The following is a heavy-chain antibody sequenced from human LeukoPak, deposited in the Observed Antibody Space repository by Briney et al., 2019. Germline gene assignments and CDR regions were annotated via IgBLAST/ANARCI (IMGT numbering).Heavy chain of an antibody. CDR3: AREMGFCGSTNCFHQD. CDR2: ISAYNGNT. Sequence: GASVKVSCKASGYTFTSYGISWVRQAPGQGLEWMGWISAYNGNTNYAQKLQGRVTMTTDTSTSTAYMELRSLRSDDTAVYYCAREMGFCGSTNCFHQDWGQGTLVTVSS. D-gene: IGHD2-2*01. CDR1: GYTFTSYG. J-gene: IGHJ4*02. V-gene: IGHV1-18*01.